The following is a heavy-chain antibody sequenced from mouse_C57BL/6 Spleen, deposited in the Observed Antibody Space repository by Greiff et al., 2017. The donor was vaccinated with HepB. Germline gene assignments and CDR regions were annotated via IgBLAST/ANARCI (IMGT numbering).Heavy chain of an antibody. J-gene: IGHJ2*01. V-gene: IGHV1-50*01. CDR3: ARGGLTGNYFDY. D-gene: IGHD4-1*01. Sequence: QVQLKQPGAELVKPGASVKLSCKASGYTFTSYWMQWVKQRPGQGLEWIGEIDPSDSYTNYNQKFKGKATLTVDTSSSTAYMQLSSLTSEDSAVYYCARGGLTGNYFDYWGQGTTLTVSS. CDR1: GYTFTSYW. CDR2: IDPSDSYT.